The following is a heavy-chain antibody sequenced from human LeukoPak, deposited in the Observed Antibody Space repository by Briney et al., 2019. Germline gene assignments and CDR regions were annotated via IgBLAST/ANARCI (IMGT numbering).Heavy chain of an antibody. CDR3: AKDCGIAVAGTQEFDY. J-gene: IGHJ4*02. D-gene: IGHD6-19*01. CDR2: ISYDESNK. CDR1: GFTFSSYG. V-gene: IGHV3-30*18. Sequence: PGGSLRLSCAASGFTFSSYGMHWVRQAPGKGLEWVAVISYDESNKYYADSVKGRFTISRDNSKNTLYLQMNSLRAEDTAVYYCAKDCGIAVAGTQEFDYWGQGTLVTVSS.